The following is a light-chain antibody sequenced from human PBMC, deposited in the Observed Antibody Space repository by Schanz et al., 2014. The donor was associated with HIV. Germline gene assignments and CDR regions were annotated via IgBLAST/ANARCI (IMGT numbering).Light chain of an antibody. CDR2: GAS. CDR1: QSVSSSY. J-gene: IGKJ1*01. CDR3: QQYNTWPPTT. V-gene: IGKV3-15*01. Sequence: EIVLTQSPGTLSLSPGERATLSCRASQSVSSSYLAWYQQKPGQAPRLLIYGASTRATDIPARFSGSGSGTEFTLTISSLQAEDFAVYYCQQYNTWPPTTFGQGTKVEIK.